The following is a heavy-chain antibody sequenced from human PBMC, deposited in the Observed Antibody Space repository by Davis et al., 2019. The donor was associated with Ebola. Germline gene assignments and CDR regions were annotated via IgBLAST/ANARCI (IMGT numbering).Heavy chain of an antibody. J-gene: IGHJ4*02. CDR1: GGSLSDYY. D-gene: IGHD3-22*01. CDR3: ARNSSGFGHFDY. Sequence: PSETLSLTCAVYGGSLSDYYWSWIRQPPGKGLEWIGTMYYSGSTYYNPSLKSRLTLSVDTSRNQFSLDLTSVTTADTAMYFCARNSSGFGHFDYWGPGIQITVSS. CDR2: MYYSGST. V-gene: IGHV4-34*11.